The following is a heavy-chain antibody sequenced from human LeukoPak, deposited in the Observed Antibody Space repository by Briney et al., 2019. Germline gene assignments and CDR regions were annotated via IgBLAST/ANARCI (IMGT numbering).Heavy chain of an antibody. CDR1: GGSISSSRYY. CDR2: INHSGST. V-gene: IGHV4-39*07. D-gene: IGHD1-1*01. CDR3: ARSGTGTVDY. J-gene: IGHJ4*02. Sequence: SETLSLTCTASGGSISSSRYYWGWVRQPPGKGLEWIGEINHSGSTNYNPSLKSRVTISVDTSKNQFSLKLSSVTAADAAVYYCARSGTGTVDYWGQGTLVTVSS.